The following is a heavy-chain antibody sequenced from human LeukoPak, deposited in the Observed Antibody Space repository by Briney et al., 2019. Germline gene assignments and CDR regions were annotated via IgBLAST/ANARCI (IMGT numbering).Heavy chain of an antibody. Sequence: SVKVSCKASGGTFSSYAISWVRQAPGQGLEWMGRIIPILGIANYAQKFQGRVTITADKSTSTAYMELSSLRSEYTAVYYCARDHYDILTGYYGMDVWGQGTTVTVSS. V-gene: IGHV1-69*04. CDR1: GGTFSSYA. CDR3: ARDHYDILTGYYGMDV. J-gene: IGHJ6*02. D-gene: IGHD3-9*01. CDR2: IIPILGIA.